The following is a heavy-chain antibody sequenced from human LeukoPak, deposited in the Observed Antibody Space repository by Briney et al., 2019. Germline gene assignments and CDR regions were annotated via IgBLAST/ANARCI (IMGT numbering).Heavy chain of an antibody. CDR2: ISSGTGSYI. CDR3: ARCSGVFGSSGY. V-gene: IGHV3-21*01. D-gene: IGHD6-6*01. CDR1: GFTFSSYA. J-gene: IGHJ4*02. Sequence: SGGSLRLSCAASGFTFSSYAMSWVRQAPGKGLEWVSTISSGTGSYIYYADSVRGRFTISRDNAKNSLYLQMNSLRAEDTAVYYCARCSGVFGSSGYWGQGTLVTVSS.